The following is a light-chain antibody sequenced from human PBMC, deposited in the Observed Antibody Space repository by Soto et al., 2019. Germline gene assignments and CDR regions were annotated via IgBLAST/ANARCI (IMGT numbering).Light chain of an antibody. Sequence: QLVLTQSSSASASLGSSVKLTCTLSSGHSSYIIAWHQQQPGKAPRYLMKLEGSGSYNKGSGVPDRFSGSSSGADRYLTISNLQSEDEADYYCETWDSNIVVFGGGTKLTV. V-gene: IGLV4-60*03. CDR3: ETWDSNIVV. CDR1: SGHSSYI. CDR2: LEGSGSY. J-gene: IGLJ2*01.